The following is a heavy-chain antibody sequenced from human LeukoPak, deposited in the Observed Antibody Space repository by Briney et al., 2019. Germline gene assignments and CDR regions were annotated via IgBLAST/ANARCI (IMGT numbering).Heavy chain of an antibody. CDR3: ARNIPLWDAFDI. CDR1: GYRFTSYW. V-gene: IGHV5-51*01. Sequence: GESLQISCKGSGYRFTSYWIGWVRPMPGKGLEWMGIIYPGDSDTRYSPSFQGQVTISADKSISTAYLQWSSLKASDTAMYYCARNIPLWDAFDIWGQGTMVTVSS. J-gene: IGHJ3*02. CDR2: IYPGDSDT. D-gene: IGHD2-21*01.